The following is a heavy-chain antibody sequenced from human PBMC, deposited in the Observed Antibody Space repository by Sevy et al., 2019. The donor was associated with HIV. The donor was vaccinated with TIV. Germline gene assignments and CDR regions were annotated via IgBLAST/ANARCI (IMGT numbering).Heavy chain of an antibody. V-gene: IGHV1-2*02. CDR1: GYTFTGYY. CDR2: INPNSGGT. J-gene: IGHJ4*02. D-gene: IGHD3-22*01. CDR3: ARDPLPFSYDSSGYYLFDY. Sequence: ASVKVSCKASGYTFTGYYMHWVRQAPGQGLEWMGWINPNSGGTNYAQKFQGRVTMTRDTSISTAYMELGRLRSDDTAVYYCARDPLPFSYDSSGYYLFDYWGQGTLVTVSS.